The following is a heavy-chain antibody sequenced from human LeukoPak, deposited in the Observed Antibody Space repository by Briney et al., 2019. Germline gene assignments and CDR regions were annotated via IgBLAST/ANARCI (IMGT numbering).Heavy chain of an antibody. J-gene: IGHJ4*02. D-gene: IGHD5-24*01. CDR2: ISASGGSA. V-gene: IGHV3-23*01. CDR3: AKEDEMATIPYFDY. Sequence: PGGSLRLSCAASGFTFSSYAMSWVRQAPGKGLEWVSVISASGGSAYYTDSVKGRFTISRDDSKDTLYLQMNSLRAEDTAVYYCAKEDEMATIPYFDYWGQGTLVTVPS. CDR1: GFTFSSYA.